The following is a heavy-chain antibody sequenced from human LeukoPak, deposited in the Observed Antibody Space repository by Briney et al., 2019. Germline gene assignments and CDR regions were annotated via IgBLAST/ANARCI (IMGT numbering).Heavy chain of an antibody. D-gene: IGHD2-8*01. CDR3: AKCALMVYDWFDS. V-gene: IGHV3-23*01. J-gene: IGHJ5*01. CDR2: LSGSGGSI. CDR1: GLTFSRHA. Sequence: PGGSLRLSCAASGLTFSRHAMTWVRQAPGKGLECVSSLSGSGGSIYYADSVKGRFTISRDNSKNTLYLQMNSLRAEDTAVYYCAKCALMVYDWFDSWGQGTLVTVSS.